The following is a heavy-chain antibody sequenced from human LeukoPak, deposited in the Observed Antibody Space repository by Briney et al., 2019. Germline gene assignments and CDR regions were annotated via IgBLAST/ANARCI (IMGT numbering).Heavy chain of an antibody. Sequence: PSQTLSLTCTVSGGSISSGGYYWSWIRQHPGKGLEWIGYIYYSGSTYYNPSLKSRVTISADTSKNQFSLKLSSVTAADTAVYYCARDLKPNRYNWNLVGLFDPWGQGTLVTVSS. D-gene: IGHD1-20*01. J-gene: IGHJ5*02. V-gene: IGHV4-31*03. CDR3: ARDLKPNRYNWNLVGLFDP. CDR2: IYYSGST. CDR1: GGSISSGGYY.